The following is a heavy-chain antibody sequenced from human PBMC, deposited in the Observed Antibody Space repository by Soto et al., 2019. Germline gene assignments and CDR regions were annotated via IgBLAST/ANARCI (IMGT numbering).Heavy chain of an antibody. D-gene: IGHD3-22*01. CDR2: ISTKANGGTT. V-gene: IGHV3-49*03. CDR3: TRDRRWYYYDSSGYPTFRY. J-gene: IGHJ4*02. CDR1: GFTFVVYA. Sequence: PGGSMRLSFTLSGFTFVVYAMCWFRPPKGTGLLRVVFISTKANGGTTAYDASVKGRLTSSRDDSKSIAYLQMNSLKTEDTAVYYCTRDRRWYYYDSSGYPTFRYWGQGSMGTVSS.